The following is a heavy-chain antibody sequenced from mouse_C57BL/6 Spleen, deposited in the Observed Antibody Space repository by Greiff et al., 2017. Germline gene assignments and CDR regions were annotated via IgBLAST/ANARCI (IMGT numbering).Heavy chain of an antibody. CDR3: ARPYGSSLYYFDY. V-gene: IGHV1-80*01. CDR2: IYPGDGDT. D-gene: IGHD1-1*01. CDR1: GYAFRSYW. Sequence: VQLQQSGAELVKPGASVKISCKASGYAFRSYWMNWVKQRPGKGLEWIGQIYPGDGDTNYNGKFKGKATLTADKSSSTAYMQLSSLTSEDSAVYFCARPYGSSLYYFDYWGQGTTLTVSS. J-gene: IGHJ2*01.